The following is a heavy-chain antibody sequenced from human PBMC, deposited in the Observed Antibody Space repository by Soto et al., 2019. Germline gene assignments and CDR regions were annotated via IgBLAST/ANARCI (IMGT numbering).Heavy chain of an antibody. J-gene: IGHJ4*02. CDR2: INHSGST. CDR3: ARGLGLRYPFDY. CDR1: GGSFSGYY. Sequence: SETLSLTCAVYGGSFSGYYWSWIRQPPGKGLEWIGEINHSGSTNYNPSLKSRVTISVDTSKNQFSLKLSSVTAADTAVYYCARGLGLRYPFDYWGQGTLVTVS. D-gene: IGHD4-17*01. V-gene: IGHV4-34*01.